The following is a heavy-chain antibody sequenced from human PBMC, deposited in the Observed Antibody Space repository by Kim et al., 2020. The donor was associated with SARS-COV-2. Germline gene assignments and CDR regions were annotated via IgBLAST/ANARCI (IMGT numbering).Heavy chain of an antibody. J-gene: IGHJ6*01. CDR3: AGGGASLGPWRPGNGVDV. CDR1: GVSFTDND. V-gene: IGHV3-23*01. D-gene: IGHD3-10*01. Sequence: GGSLRLSCVTSGVSFTDNDMSWVRQAPGKGLEWVAAILRSGGSTYHADSVKGRFTISRDTSKSMLYLQMNSLTADDTALYYCAGGGASLGPWRPGNGVDV. CDR2: ILRSGGST.